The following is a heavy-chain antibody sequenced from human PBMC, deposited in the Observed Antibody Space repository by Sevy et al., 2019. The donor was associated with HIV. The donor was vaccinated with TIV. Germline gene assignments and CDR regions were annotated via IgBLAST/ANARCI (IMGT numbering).Heavy chain of an antibody. V-gene: IGHV3-49*04. D-gene: IGHD2-2*01. CDR3: TRARRMSSTSNGNYYFYYYIDV. Sequence: GGSLRLSCTVSGFTFGDYAMSWVRQAPGKGLEWVGLIRSKVYGRTTEYATSVKDRFTISRDDSKSIAYLQMNSLKSDDTAVYYCTRARRMSSTSNGNYYFYYYIDVWGKGTTVTVSS. CDR2: IRSKVYGRTT. J-gene: IGHJ6*03. CDR1: GFTFGDYA.